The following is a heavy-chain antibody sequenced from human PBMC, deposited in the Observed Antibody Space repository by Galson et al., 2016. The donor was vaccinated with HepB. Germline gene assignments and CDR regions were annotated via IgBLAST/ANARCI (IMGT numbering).Heavy chain of an antibody. D-gene: IGHD3-10*01. CDR3: GRDLGGSGSY. V-gene: IGHV3-74*01. J-gene: IGHJ4*02. Sequence: SLRLSCAASGFMFSRYWMHWVRQPPGKGLVWVSRTNEDASTTNYADSVKGRFTISRDNAKNILYLQMNSLRVEDTAVYYCGRDLGGSGSYWGQGILVNVSS. CDR1: GFMFSRYW. CDR2: TNEDASTT.